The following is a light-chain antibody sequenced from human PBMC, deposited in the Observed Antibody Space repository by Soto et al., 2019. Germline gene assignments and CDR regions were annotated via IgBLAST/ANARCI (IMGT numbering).Light chain of an antibody. J-gene: IGLJ1*01. Sequence: QSVLTQPASVSGSPGQSITVSCTGTSSDGGGYKYVSWYQQHPGKAPKLMIYEVTNRPSGVSNRFSGSKSGNTASLTISGLQAEDEADYYCSSFTIRTTVVFGTGTKV. V-gene: IGLV2-14*01. CDR3: SSFTIRTTVV. CDR2: EVT. CDR1: SSDGGGYKY.